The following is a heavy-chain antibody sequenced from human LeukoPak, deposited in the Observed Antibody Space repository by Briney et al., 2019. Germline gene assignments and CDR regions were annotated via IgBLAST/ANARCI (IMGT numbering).Heavy chain of an antibody. V-gene: IGHV4-38-2*01. Sequence: SETLSLTCAVSGYSISSGYYWGWIRQPPGKGLEWIGSIYSGSTYNNPSLKSRVTISVDTSKNQFSLKLSSVTAADTAVYYCARIYCSSTTCYPDNWGQGTLAAVSS. CDR3: ARIYCSSTTCYPDN. CDR2: IYSGST. D-gene: IGHD2-2*01. J-gene: IGHJ4*02. CDR1: GYSISSGYY.